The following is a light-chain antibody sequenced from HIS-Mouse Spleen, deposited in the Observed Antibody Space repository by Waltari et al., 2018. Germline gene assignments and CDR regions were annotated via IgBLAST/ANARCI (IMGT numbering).Light chain of an antibody. Sequence: NFMLTQPHSVSESPGKTVTISCTRSSGSIASNYVQWYQQRPGSAPTTVICEDNQMPSGVPDRFSGSIDSSSNSASLTISGLKTEDEADYYCQSYDSSNVVFGGGTKLTVL. V-gene: IGLV6-57*04. J-gene: IGLJ2*01. CDR1: SGSIASNY. CDR3: QSYDSSNVV. CDR2: EDN.